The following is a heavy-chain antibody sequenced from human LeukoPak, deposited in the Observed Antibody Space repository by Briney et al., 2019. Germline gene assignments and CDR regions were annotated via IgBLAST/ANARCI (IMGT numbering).Heavy chain of an antibody. V-gene: IGHV4-34*01. CDR2: INHCGST. D-gene: IGHD2-2*01. J-gene: IGHJ4*02. CDR1: GGSFRGYY. Sequence: SETLSLTCAVYGGSFRGYYWSWIRQPPGKGLEWIGEINHCGSTNYNPSLKSRVTISLDTSMEKFSLKLNSVPAADTAVYYCASTERCSTTCPLDYWGQGTLVTVSS. CDR3: ASTERCSTTCPLDY.